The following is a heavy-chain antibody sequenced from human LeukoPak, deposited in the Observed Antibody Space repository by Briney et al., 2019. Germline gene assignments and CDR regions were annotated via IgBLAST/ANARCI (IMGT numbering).Heavy chain of an antibody. J-gene: IGHJ4*02. D-gene: IGHD3-22*01. CDR1: GFTFSSYG. Sequence: GGSLRLSCAASGFTFSSYGMHWVRQAPGKGLEWVAVIWYDGSNKYYADSVKGRFTISRDNSKNTLYLQMNSLRAEDTAVYYCAREVGSYYYDSSGYYLEGYFDYWGQGTLVTVSS. CDR2: IWYDGSNK. V-gene: IGHV3-33*01. CDR3: AREVGSYYYDSSGYYLEGYFDY.